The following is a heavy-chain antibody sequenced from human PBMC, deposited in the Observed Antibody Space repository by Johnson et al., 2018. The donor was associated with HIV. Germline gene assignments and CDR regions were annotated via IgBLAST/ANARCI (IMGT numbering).Heavy chain of an antibody. V-gene: IGHV3-53*01. Sequence: VQLVESGGGLIQPGWSLRLSCAASGFTVSSNYMSWVRQAPGKGLEWVSGIGTAGDTHYPGSVKGRFTISRDNSKNTLYLQMNSLRAEDTAVYYCARRSAIKDAFDIWGQGTMVTVSS. CDR2: IGTAGDT. CDR1: GFTVSSNY. CDR3: ARRSAIKDAFDI. D-gene: IGHD2-2*01. J-gene: IGHJ3*02.